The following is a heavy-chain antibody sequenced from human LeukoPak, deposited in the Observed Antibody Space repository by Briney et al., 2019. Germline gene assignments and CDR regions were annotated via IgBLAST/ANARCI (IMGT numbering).Heavy chain of an antibody. CDR1: GGSLSSYY. CDR2: IYYNGNS. J-gene: IGHJ4*02. V-gene: IGHV4-59*01. CDR3: ARGPYYYNSDAAYYFDY. Sequence: SETLSLTCTVSGGSLSSYYWGWIRQSPGKGLEWIGYIYYNGNSNYNPSLKSRVTISVDTSKNQFSLKLSSVTAADTAVYYCARGPYYYNSDAAYYFDYWGQGTLVTVSS. D-gene: IGHD3-22*01.